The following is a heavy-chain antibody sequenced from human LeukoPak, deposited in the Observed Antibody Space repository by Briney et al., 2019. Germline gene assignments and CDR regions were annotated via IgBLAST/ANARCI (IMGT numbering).Heavy chain of an antibody. J-gene: IGHJ4*02. D-gene: IGHD1-14*01. CDR2: ISSSSSYI. CDR3: ASSELPELDGNYFDY. CDR1: GFTFSSYS. Sequence: GGSLRLSCAASGFTFSSYSMNWVRQAPGEGLEWVSSISSSSSYIYYADSVKGRFTISRDNAKNSLYLQMNSLRAEDTAVYYCASSELPELDGNYFDYWGQGTLVTVSS. V-gene: IGHV3-21*01.